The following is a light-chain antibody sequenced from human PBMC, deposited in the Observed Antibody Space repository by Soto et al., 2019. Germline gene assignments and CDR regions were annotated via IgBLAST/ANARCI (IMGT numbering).Light chain of an antibody. V-gene: IGLV1-44*01. J-gene: IGLJ1*01. CDR3: AAWDDSLLAV. Sequence: QSVLTQPPSASATPGQRVTISCSGSGSNIGSNAVHWYQQLPGKAPKLLIYLNDQRPSGVPDRFSGSESGTSASLAISGLQSEDEGDYYCAAWDDSLLAVFGTGTKVTVL. CDR1: GSNIGSNA. CDR2: LND.